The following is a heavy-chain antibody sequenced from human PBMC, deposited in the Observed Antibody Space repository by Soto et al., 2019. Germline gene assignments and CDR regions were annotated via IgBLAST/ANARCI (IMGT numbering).Heavy chain of an antibody. Sequence: ASVLIPCNASGYTFTAYYMHWVRQDPGQGLEWMGWINPNSGGTKYAQKFQGRVTMTRDTAISTAYMELNSLKSDDKATYYCARGILDIGYDFAQRSWGQGTLVTVSS. D-gene: IGHD5-12*01. CDR2: INPNSGGT. V-gene: IGHV1-2*02. CDR3: ARGILDIGYDFAQRS. J-gene: IGHJ5*02. CDR1: GYTFTAYY.